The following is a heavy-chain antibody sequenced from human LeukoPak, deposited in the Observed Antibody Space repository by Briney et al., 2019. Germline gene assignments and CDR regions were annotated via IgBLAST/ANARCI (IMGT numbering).Heavy chain of an antibody. CDR2: TSGSGGST. D-gene: IGHD1-7*01. J-gene: IGHJ6*02. CDR1: GFTFSDYY. Sequence: GGSLRLSCAASGFTFSDYYMSWVRQAPGKGLEWVSATSGSGGSTYYADSVKGRFTISRDNSKNTLYLQMNSLRAEDTAVYYCAKGAFGNYPYYYYGMDVWGQGTTVTVSS. V-gene: IGHV3-23*01. CDR3: AKGAFGNYPYYYYGMDV.